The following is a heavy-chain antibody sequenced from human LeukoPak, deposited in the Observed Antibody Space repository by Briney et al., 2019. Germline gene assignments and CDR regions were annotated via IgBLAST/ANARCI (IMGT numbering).Heavy chain of an antibody. CDR3: ARDGDLGFFV. D-gene: IGHD3-10*01. CDR2: IYSGGST. CDR1: GFTVGSNS. Sequence: GGSLRLSCASSGFTVGSNSLSWVRQAPGRGLEWVSVIYSGGSTYYADSVKGRFTISRDDSKNTLYLQMNSLRADDTAVYYCARDGDLGFFVWGQGTLVTVSS. J-gene: IGHJ4*02. V-gene: IGHV3-53*01.